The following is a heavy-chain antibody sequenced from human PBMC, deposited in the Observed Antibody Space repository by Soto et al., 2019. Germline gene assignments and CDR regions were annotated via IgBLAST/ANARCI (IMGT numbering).Heavy chain of an antibody. CDR2: INHSGST. CDR3: ARLNGWVDY. J-gene: IGHJ4*02. D-gene: IGHD6-19*01. V-gene: IGHV4-38-2*01. Sequence: SETLSLTCDVSGYSISSGYYWGWIRQPPGKGLEWIASINHSGSTYYNPSLKSRITISVDMSKSEVSLRLSSVTAADTAVFYCARLNGWVDYWGQGALVTVSS. CDR1: GYSISSGYY.